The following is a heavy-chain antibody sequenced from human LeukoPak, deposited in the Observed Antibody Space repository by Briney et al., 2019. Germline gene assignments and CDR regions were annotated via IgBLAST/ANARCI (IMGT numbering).Heavy chain of an antibody. V-gene: IGHV4-59*01. J-gene: IGHJ4*02. Sequence: PSETLSLTCTVSGGSISSYFWSWIRQPPGKGLEWIGYIYYSGSTNYNPSLKSRVTTSVDTSKNQFSLKLTSVTAADTAVYYCARNHYGHPLDYWGQGTLVTVSS. CDR3: ARNHYGHPLDY. CDR2: IYYSGST. D-gene: IGHD4-17*01. CDR1: GGSISSYF.